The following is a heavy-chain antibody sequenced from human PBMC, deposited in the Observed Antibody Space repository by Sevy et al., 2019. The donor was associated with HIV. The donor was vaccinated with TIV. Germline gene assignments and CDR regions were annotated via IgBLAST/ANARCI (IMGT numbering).Heavy chain of an antibody. D-gene: IGHD1-26*01. V-gene: IGHV3-30*04. J-gene: IGHJ4*02. CDR2: ISYDGSNK. CDR1: GFTFSSYA. Sequence: RGSLRLSCSASGFTFSSYAMHWVRQAPGKGLEWVAVISYDGSNKYYADSVKGRFTISRDNSKNTLYLQMNSLRAEDTAVYHCARDPQGSYYYFDYWGQGTLVTVSS. CDR3: ARDPQGSYYYFDY.